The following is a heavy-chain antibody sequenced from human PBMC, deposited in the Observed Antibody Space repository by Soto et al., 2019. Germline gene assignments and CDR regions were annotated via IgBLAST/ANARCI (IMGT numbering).Heavy chain of an antibody. CDR2: ISFSSSSS. V-gene: IGHV3-23*01. D-gene: IGHD1-1*01. J-gene: IGHJ4*02. Sequence: PGGSLRLSCAASGFTFSSSAMSWVRQAPGKGPEWVSAISFSSSSSHYADPVKGRFTISRDNSKNTLYLQMNSLRAEDTAVYYCAKEISWNYYFDYWGQGAVVTVSS. CDR1: GFTFSSSA. CDR3: AKEISWNYYFDY.